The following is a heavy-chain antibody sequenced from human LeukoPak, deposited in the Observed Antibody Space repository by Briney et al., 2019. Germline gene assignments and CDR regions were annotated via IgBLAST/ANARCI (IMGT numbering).Heavy chain of an antibody. CDR2: IYYSGST. CDR3: ATTTVTTGYYYYMDV. V-gene: IGHV4-59*01. J-gene: IGHJ6*03. D-gene: IGHD4-11*01. Sequence: SETLYLTCTASGGSISSYYWSWIRQPPGQGLEWIGYIYYSGSTNYNPSLKSRVTISVDTSKNQFSLKLSSVTAADTAVYYCATTTVTTGYYYYMDVWGKGTTVTVSS. CDR1: GGSISSYY.